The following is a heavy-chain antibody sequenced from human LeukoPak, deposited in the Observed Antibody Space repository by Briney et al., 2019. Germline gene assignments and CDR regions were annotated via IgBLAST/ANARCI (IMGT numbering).Heavy chain of an antibody. CDR3: ARHSPVATEAFDI. Sequence: PSETLSLTCTVSGGSMSSRTYYWGWIRQPPGKGLERIGSLYYSGSTYDNPSLKSRVTISVDTSKNHLSLKLSSVTAADTAIYYCARHSPVATEAFDIWGQGTMATVSS. D-gene: IGHD2-2*01. CDR1: GGSMSSRTYY. J-gene: IGHJ3*02. V-gene: IGHV4-39*01. CDR2: LYYSGST.